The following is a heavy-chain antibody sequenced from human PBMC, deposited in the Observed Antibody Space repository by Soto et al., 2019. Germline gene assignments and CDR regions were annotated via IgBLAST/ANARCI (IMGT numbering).Heavy chain of an antibody. V-gene: IGHV3-21*06. Sequence: GGSLRLSCAASGFAFTRYSMNWVRQAPGKGLEWVSSISSTTNYIYYGDSMKGRFTISRDNAKNSLYLEMNSLRAEDTAVYYCARESEDLTSNFDYWGQGTLVTVS. J-gene: IGHJ4*02. CDR1: GFAFTRYS. CDR2: ISSTTNYI. CDR3: ARESEDLTSNFDY.